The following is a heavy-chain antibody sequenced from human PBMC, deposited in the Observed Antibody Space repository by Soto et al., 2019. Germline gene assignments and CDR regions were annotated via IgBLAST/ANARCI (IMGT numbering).Heavy chain of an antibody. CDR3: AKAIVFSLPYYFDH. CDR1: EFTFSWFA. J-gene: IGHJ2*01. V-gene: IGHV3-23*01. D-gene: IGHD2-15*01. Sequence: EVQLLESGGGLAQPGGSLRVSCVASEFTFSWFAMTWVRQTPGKGLEWVSNIFGTAGSNYADSVKGRFAISRGNSTNTLYLQMNSLRNEDTAVYYCAKAIVFSLPYYFDHCGPGILVNVSS. CDR2: IFGTAGS.